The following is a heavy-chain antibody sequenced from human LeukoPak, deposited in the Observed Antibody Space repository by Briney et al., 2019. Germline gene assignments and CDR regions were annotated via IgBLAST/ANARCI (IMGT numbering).Heavy chain of an antibody. CDR3: ARAGSSWAGGVDAFEM. J-gene: IGHJ3*02. D-gene: IGHD6-13*01. V-gene: IGHV4-34*01. Sequence: PSETLSLTCAVYGGSFSGYYGGWIRQAPGKGLEWIGSLYYGGSTYYNPSLKSRVTISLDTSKNHFSLKLTSVTAADTAVYYCARAGSSWAGGVDAFEMWGQGTMVTVSS. CDR2: LYYGGST. CDR1: GGSFSGYY.